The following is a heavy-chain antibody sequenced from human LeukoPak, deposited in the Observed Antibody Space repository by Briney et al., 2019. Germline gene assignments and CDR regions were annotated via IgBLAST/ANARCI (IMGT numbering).Heavy chain of an antibody. J-gene: IGHJ4*02. CDR2: VFHSGGT. CDR3: ARSKSGSYHSPFDY. Sequence: TSETLSLTCSVSGGSIGSSAYYWGWIRRAPGKGLEWIGNVFHSGGTYYNPSLQSRVTISIDTSKNQFSLKMTSMTATDTALYYCARSKSGSYHSPFDYWGQGTLLIVSS. V-gene: IGHV4-39*01. CDR1: GGSIGSSAYY. D-gene: IGHD1-26*01.